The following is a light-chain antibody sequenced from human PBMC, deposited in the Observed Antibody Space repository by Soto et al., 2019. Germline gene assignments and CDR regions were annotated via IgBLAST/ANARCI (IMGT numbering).Light chain of an antibody. Sequence: QSVLTQPLSVSASPGQSVTISCTGTSSDVGRYDYVSWYQQHPGKAPKLIVYDVTERPSGVPDRFSGSKSGNTASLTISGLQAEDEADYSCCPSAGSYVYVFGNGTKVTV. J-gene: IGLJ1*01. CDR3: CPSAGSYVYV. V-gene: IGLV2-11*01. CDR1: SSDVGRYDY. CDR2: DVT.